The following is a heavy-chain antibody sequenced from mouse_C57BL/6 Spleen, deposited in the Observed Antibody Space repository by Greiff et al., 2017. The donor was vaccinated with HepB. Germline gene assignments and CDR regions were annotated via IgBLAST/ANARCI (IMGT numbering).Heavy chain of an antibody. V-gene: IGHV1-52*01. Sequence: QVQLQQPGAELVRPGSSVKLSCKASGYTFTSYWMHWVKQRPIQGLEWIGNIDPSDSETHYNQKFKDKATLTVDKSSSTAYMQLSSLTSEDSAVYYCARDYYGSSYDFDYWGKGTTLTVSS. CDR1: GYTFTSYW. J-gene: IGHJ2*01. CDR2: IDPSDSET. CDR3: ARDYYGSSYDFDY. D-gene: IGHD1-1*01.